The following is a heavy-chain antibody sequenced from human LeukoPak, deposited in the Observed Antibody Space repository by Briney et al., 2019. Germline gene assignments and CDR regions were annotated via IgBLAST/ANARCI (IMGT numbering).Heavy chain of an antibody. CDR1: GFTFSSYG. J-gene: IGHJ4*02. V-gene: IGHV3-30*02. CDR3: AKDSKRWKTYYYEAGSYYFDY. Sequence: GGSLRLSCAASGFTFSSYGMHWVRQAPGKGLDWVAFIRFDGNNKYYADSVKGRFTISRDNSKNTLYLQMNSLRPEDTAVYYCAKDSKRWKTYYYEAGSYYFDYWGQGTRVTVSS. D-gene: IGHD3-10*01. CDR2: IRFDGNNK.